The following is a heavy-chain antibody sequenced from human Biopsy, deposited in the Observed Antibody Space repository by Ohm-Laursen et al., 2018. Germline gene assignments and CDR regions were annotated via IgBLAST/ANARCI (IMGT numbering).Heavy chain of an antibody. CDR3: ARGSGYFKLDV. J-gene: IGHJ6*02. V-gene: IGHV4-34*01. CDR1: GESFSGYF. D-gene: IGHD5-12*01. CDR2: INQSGST. Sequence: TLSLTCAVNGESFSGYFWNWIRQPPGKGLEWIGEINQSGSTKYNPSLKRRATLSADSSNSQFSLRLTSVTAADTAIYYCARGSGYFKLDVWGQGTTVTVS.